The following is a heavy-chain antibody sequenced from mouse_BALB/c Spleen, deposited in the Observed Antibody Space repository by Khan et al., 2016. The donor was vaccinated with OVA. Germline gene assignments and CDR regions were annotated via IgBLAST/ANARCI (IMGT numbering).Heavy chain of an antibody. D-gene: IGHD2-1*01. Sequence: EVELVESGGGLVKPGGSLKLSCAASGFTFSTYAMSWVRQTPEKRLEWVATISSDGDYTYYPDNVTGRVTISRDNAKNTPYLQMSSLRSEDTAMYYCARSAYGNFAYWGQGTLVTVSA. CDR3: ARSAYGNFAY. J-gene: IGHJ3*01. CDR2: ISSDGDYT. V-gene: IGHV5-9-3*01. CDR1: GFTFSTYA.